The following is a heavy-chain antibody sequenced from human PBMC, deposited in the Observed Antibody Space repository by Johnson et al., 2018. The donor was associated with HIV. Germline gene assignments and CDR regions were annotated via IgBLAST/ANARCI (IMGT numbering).Heavy chain of an antibody. CDR3: ARDSGVDAFDI. V-gene: IGHV3-23*04. Sequence: EVQLVESGGGLVQPGGSLRLSCAASGFTFSTNAMSWVRQAPGKGLEWVSVITGDGGRTHYADSVRGRFIISRDNSKNTVYLQMNTLRADDTAVYYCARDSGVDAFDIWGQGTMVTVSS. CDR2: ITGDGGRT. J-gene: IGHJ3*02. D-gene: IGHD3-10*01. CDR1: GFTFSTNA.